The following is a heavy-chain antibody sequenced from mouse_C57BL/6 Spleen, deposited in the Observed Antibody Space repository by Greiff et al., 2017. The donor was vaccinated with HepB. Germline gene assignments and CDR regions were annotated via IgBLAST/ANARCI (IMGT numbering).Heavy chain of an antibody. CDR2: IHPNSGST. V-gene: IGHV1-64*01. D-gene: IGHD1-1*01. Sequence: VQLQQPGAELVKPGASVKLSCKASGYTFTSYWMHWVKQRPGQGLEWIGMIHPNSGSTNYNEKFKSKATLTVDKSSSTAYMQLSSLTSEDSAVYYCAMVTTVVAGAMDYWGQGTSVTVSS. CDR3: AMVTTVVAGAMDY. J-gene: IGHJ4*01. CDR1: GYTFTSYW.